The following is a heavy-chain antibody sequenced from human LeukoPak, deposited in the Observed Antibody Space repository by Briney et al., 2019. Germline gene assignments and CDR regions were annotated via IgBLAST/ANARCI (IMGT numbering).Heavy chain of an antibody. Sequence: GGSLRLSCAASGFTFSDYYMSWIRQAPGKGLEWVSYISSSGSTIYYADSVKGRFTISRDNAKNSLYLQMNSLRAEDTAVYYCASGYDSSGYYPSPFDYWGQGTLVTVSS. J-gene: IGHJ4*02. CDR3: ASGYDSSGYYPSPFDY. CDR2: ISSSGSTI. D-gene: IGHD3-22*01. CDR1: GFTFSDYY. V-gene: IGHV3-11*01.